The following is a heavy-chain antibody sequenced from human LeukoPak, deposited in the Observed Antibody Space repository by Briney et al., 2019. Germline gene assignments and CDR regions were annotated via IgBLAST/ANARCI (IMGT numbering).Heavy chain of an antibody. CDR3: AKASVWTMVRVVSYFDE. J-gene: IGHJ4*02. V-gene: IGHV3-7*03. CDR1: GFSFTAYA. Sequence: GGSLRLSCAASGFSFTAYAMSWFRQTPGKGLEWVANIHDDGRVTNYVDSVKGRFTISRDNSKKTLDLQMHSLRAEDTAVYYCAKASVWTMVRVVSYFDEWGQGIQVTVSS. CDR2: IHDDGRVT. D-gene: IGHD3-10*01.